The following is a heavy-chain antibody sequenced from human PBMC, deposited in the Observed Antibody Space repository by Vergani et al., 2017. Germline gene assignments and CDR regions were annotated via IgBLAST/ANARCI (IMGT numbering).Heavy chain of an antibody. Sequence: EVQLVESGGGLVQPGRSLRLSCAASGFTFDDYAMHWVRQAPGKGLEWVSGISWNSGSIGYADSVKGRFTISRDNAKNSLYLQMNSLRAEDTAVYYCAKAHEVVPAPPDYWGQGTLVTVSS. V-gene: IGHV3-9*01. J-gene: IGHJ4*02. CDR1: GFTFDDYA. CDR3: AKAHEVVPAPPDY. CDR2: ISWNSGSI. D-gene: IGHD2-2*01.